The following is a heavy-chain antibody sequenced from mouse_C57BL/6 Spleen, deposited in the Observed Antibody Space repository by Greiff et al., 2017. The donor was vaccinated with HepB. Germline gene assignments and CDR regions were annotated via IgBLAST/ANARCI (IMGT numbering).Heavy chain of an antibody. D-gene: IGHD2-2*01. V-gene: IGHV5-17*01. J-gene: IGHJ4*01. CDR2: ISSGSSTI. CDR1: GFTFSDYG. CDR3: ATMVTTRGSYYAMDY. Sequence: EVKLVESGGGLVKPGGSLKLSCAASGFTFSDYGMHWVRQAPEKGLEWVAYISSGSSTIYYADTVKGRFTISRDNAKNTLFLQMTSLRSEDTAMYYCATMVTTRGSYYAMDYWGQGTSVTVSS.